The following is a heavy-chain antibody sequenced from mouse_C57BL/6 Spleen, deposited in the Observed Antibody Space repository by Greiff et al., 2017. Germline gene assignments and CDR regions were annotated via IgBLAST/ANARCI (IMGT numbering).Heavy chain of an antibody. D-gene: IGHD1-1*02. Sequence: EVKLVESGGGLVKPGGSLKLSCAASGFTFSDYGMHWVRQAPEKGLEWVAYISSGSSTIYYADTVKGRFTISRDNAKNTLFLQMTSLRSEDTAMYYCARGSPFGDAMDYWGQGTSVTVSS. CDR3: ARGSPFGDAMDY. V-gene: IGHV5-17*01. J-gene: IGHJ4*01. CDR1: GFTFSDYG. CDR2: ISSGSSTI.